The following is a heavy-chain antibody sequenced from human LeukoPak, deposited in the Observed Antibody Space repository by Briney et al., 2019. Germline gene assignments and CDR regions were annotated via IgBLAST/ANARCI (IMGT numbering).Heavy chain of an antibody. CDR1: GFTFSDNA. V-gene: IGHV3-23*01. CDR3: AKGSHFAN. J-gene: IGHJ4*02. CDR2: ISRSTGAT. Sequence: GGSLRLSCAASGFTFSDNAMSWVRQAPGKGREGVSTISRSTGATYYADSVKGRFTISIHNSENAVSLQVNSLRAEDSAAYYCAKGSHFANCGQGTLVTVSS.